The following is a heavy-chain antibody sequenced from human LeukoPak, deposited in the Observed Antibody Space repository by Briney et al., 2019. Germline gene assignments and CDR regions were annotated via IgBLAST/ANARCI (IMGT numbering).Heavy chain of an antibody. Sequence: PGGSLRLSCAASGFTVSSDYMSWVRQAPGKGLEWVSVIYSGGSTYYADSVKGRFTISRDNSKNTLYLQMNSLRAEDTAVYYCARAPYGSSWYSFDNWVQGTLVTVSS. J-gene: IGHJ4*02. D-gene: IGHD6-13*01. V-gene: IGHV3-66*01. CDR1: GFTVSSDY. CDR3: ARAPYGSSWYSFDN. CDR2: IYSGGST.